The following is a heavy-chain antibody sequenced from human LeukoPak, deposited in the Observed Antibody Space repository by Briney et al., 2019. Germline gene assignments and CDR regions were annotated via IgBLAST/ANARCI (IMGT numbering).Heavy chain of an antibody. Sequence: SETLSLTCAVYGGSFSGYYWSWIRQPPGKGLEWIGEINHSGSTNYNPSLKSRVTISVDTSKNQFSLKLSSVTAADTAVYYCARDPPYSMFDYWGQGTLVTVSS. CDR1: GGSFSGYY. V-gene: IGHV4-34*01. CDR3: ARDPPYSMFDY. J-gene: IGHJ4*02. D-gene: IGHD6-13*01. CDR2: INHSGST.